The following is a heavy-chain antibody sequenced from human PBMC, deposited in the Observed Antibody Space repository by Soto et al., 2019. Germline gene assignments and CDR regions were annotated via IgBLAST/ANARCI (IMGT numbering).Heavy chain of an antibody. J-gene: IGHJ4*02. Sequence: QVQLVQSGAEVKKPGASVKVSCKASGYTFTDYYIHWVRQAPGQGLEWMGMINPSGGSTDYAPKFRGRVTMTRDTCTGTVYMELSSLRSEDTAVYYCARPPFPGCINAVCYPFDYWGQGTLVTVSS. D-gene: IGHD2-8*01. CDR2: INPSGGST. CDR3: ARPPFPGCINAVCYPFDY. V-gene: IGHV1-46*01. CDR1: GYTFTDYY.